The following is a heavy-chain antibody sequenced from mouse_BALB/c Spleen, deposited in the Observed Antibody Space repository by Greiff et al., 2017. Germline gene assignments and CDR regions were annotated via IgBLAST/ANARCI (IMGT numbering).Heavy chain of an antibody. CDR2: INPSNGGT. J-gene: IGHJ4*01. Sequence: VQLQQPGAELVKPGASVKLSCKASGYTFTSYYMYWVKQRPGQGLEWIGGINPSNGGTNFNEKFKSKATLTVDKSSSTAYMQLSSLTSEDSAVYYCTRGDYDDGHYYAMDYWGQGTSVTVSS. V-gene: IGHV1S81*02. D-gene: IGHD2-4*01. CDR1: GYTFTSYY. CDR3: TRGDYDDGHYYAMDY.